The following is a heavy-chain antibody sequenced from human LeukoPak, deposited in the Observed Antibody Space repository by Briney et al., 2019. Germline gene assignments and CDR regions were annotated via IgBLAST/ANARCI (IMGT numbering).Heavy chain of an antibody. D-gene: IGHD6-19*01. CDR2: ISNDESNR. J-gene: IGHJ4*02. CDR1: GFTFSSYG. V-gene: IGHV3-30*03. CDR3: ARVGYNSGWYEY. Sequence: PGRALRLSCAASGFTFSSYGMHWVRQAPGKGLEWVAVISNDESNRYYADSVKGRFTISRDNSKNTLYLQMDSLRAEDTAVYYCARVGYNSGWYEYWGQGTLVTVSS.